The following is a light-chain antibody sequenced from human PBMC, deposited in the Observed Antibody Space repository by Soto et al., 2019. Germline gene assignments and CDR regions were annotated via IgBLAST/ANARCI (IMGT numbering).Light chain of an antibody. CDR3: QQYGSSRIT. CDR1: QSVSSSY. Sequence: EFVLPQSPGTLSLSPGERATLSCRASQSVSSSYLAWYQQKPGQAPRLLIYGASSRATGIPDRFSGSGSGTDFTLTISRLEPEDFAVYYCQQYGSSRITFGQGTRLEIK. V-gene: IGKV3-20*01. CDR2: GAS. J-gene: IGKJ5*01.